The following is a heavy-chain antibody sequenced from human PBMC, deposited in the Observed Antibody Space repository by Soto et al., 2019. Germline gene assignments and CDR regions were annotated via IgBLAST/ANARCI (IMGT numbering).Heavy chain of an antibody. J-gene: IGHJ4*02. D-gene: IGHD4-17*01. CDR1: GFSLSTYHIA. CDR2: IYGDDDK. CDR3: AHAGDYDLLTFDH. Sequence: SGLAGEPAHTLTLTCDFSGFSLSTYHIAVAWIRQPPGKALDWLALIYGDDDKRYSPSLKKRLAVSEGNSSNHVVLTIPNMDPGDTATYFWAHAGDYDLLTFDHWGGGTLVTVSS. V-gene: IGHV2-5*02.